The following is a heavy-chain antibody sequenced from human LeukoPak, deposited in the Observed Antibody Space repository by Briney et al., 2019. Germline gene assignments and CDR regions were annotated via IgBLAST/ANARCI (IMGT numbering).Heavy chain of an antibody. Sequence: SVKVSCKASGGTFSSYAISWVRQAPGQGLEWMGGIIPIFGTANYAQKFQGRVTITADESTSTAYMELSSLRSEDTAVYYCASTPLAAAGDYYFDYWGQGTLVTVSS. D-gene: IGHD6-13*01. CDR2: IIPIFGTA. CDR3: ASTPLAAAGDYYFDY. V-gene: IGHV1-69*13. J-gene: IGHJ4*02. CDR1: GGTFSSYA.